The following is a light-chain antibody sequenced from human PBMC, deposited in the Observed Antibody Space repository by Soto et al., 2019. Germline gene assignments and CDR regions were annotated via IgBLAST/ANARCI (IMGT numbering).Light chain of an antibody. CDR1: RSVSSY. CDR3: QQRSSWPLT. V-gene: IGKV3-11*01. J-gene: IGKJ5*01. Sequence: EIVITPSPTTLSVSPGERVTLSCRASRSVSSYLAWYKQKPGQAPRLLIYDASNRATGIPARFSGSGSGTDFTLTISSLEPEDFAVYFCQQRSSWPLTFGQGTRLE. CDR2: DAS.